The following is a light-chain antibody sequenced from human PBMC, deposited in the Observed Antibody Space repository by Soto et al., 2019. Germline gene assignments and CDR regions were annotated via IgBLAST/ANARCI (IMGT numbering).Light chain of an antibody. Sequence: DIQMTQSPSSLSASVGDRVTITCRASQSSNNYLNWYQQKPGKAPKLLIYSASSLQSGVPSRFSGSGSGTDFTLTISSLQPEDFATYYCQQSYRTPYTFGQGTKLEIK. CDR3: QQSYRTPYT. J-gene: IGKJ2*01. CDR2: SAS. CDR1: QSSNNY. V-gene: IGKV1-39*01.